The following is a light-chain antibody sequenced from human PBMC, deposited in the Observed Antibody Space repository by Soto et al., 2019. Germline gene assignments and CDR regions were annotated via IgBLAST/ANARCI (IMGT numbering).Light chain of an antibody. J-gene: IGKJ4*02. CDR3: QQYGSSSLT. V-gene: IGKV3-20*01. Sequence: EIVLTQSPGTLSLSPGERATLSCRASQSVSSSYLAWYQQKPGQSPRLLIYGASSRATCSPDRFTGSVSGTDFTLPISRLEPEDFAVYYCQQYGSSSLTCGGGTKVEIK. CDR1: QSVSSSY. CDR2: GAS.